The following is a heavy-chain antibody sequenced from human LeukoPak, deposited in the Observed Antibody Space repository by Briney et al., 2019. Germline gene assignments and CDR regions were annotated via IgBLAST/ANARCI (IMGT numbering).Heavy chain of an antibody. Sequence: GGSLRLSCAASGFTFSRYSITWVRLAPGKGLEWVSSISSSGSPYYADSVRGRFNISRDNAKNSLYLQMNSLRAEDTALYYCARAGSGYSYGYGNWYFDLWGRGTLVTVSS. CDR3: ARAGSGYSYGYGNWYFDL. CDR1: GFTFSRYS. V-gene: IGHV3-21*04. D-gene: IGHD5-18*01. CDR2: ISSSGSP. J-gene: IGHJ2*01.